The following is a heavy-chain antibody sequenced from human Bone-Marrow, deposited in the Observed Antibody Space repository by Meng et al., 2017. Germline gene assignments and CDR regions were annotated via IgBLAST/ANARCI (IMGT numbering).Heavy chain of an antibody. V-gene: IGHV7-4-1*01. CDR2: INTNTGNP. J-gene: IGHJ4*02. D-gene: IGHD2-2*01. Sequence: QVQLVQSGSELKKPGASVKVSCKASGYTLTSYDMNWVRQAPGQGLEWMGWINTNTGNPTYAQGFTGRFVFSLDTSVSTAYLQIGSLKAEDTAVYYCARETLGYCSSTSCYIGPPDYWGQGTLVTVSS. CDR3: ARETLGYCSSTSCYIGPPDY. CDR1: GYTLTSYD.